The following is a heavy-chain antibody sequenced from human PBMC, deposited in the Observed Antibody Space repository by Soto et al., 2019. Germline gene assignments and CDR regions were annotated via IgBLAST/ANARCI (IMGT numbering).Heavy chain of an antibody. CDR3: ARGGAARPDY. D-gene: IGHD6-6*01. V-gene: IGHV3-53*01. CDR2: IYSSGST. Sequence: PGGSLRLSCSASGFTVSNNYMTWVRQAPGKGLEWVSFIYSSGSTYYADSVKGRFTISRDNAKNSLYLQMNSLRDEDTAVYYCARGGAARPDYWGQGTLVTVSS. J-gene: IGHJ4*02. CDR1: GFTVSNNY.